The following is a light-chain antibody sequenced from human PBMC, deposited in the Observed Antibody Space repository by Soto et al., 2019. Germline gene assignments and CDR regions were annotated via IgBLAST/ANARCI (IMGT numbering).Light chain of an antibody. CDR1: SSDVGSFNF. J-gene: IGLJ2*01. CDR2: EAT. V-gene: IGLV2-23*01. Sequence: QSALTQPASVSGSPGQSITISCTRTSSDVGSFNFFAWYQQHPGEAPKLIIYEATKRPSGVSNRFSGSKSGNTASLTISVLQADDEADYYCCSYAGTSTVFGGGTKVTVL. CDR3: CSYAGTSTV.